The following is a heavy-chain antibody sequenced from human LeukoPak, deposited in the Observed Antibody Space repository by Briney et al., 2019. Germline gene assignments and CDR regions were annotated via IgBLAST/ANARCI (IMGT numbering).Heavy chain of an antibody. J-gene: IGHJ3*02. CDR3: ARGRYYYDSSGYYQTAFDI. D-gene: IGHD3-22*01. CDR2: INPSGSST. CDR1: GYTFISYY. V-gene: IGHV1-46*01. Sequence: GASVTVSCKASGYTFISYYMHWVRQAPGQGLEWMGIINPSGSSTIYAQNFQGRVTITRDRSTSTAYMERSRLREEDTAVYYCARGRYYYDSSGYYQTAFDIWGQGTMVTVSS.